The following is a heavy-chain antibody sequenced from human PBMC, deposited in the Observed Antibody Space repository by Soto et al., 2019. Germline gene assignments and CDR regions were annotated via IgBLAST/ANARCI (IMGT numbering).Heavy chain of an antibody. CDR3: ARGHYGLDV. J-gene: IGHJ6*02. V-gene: IGHV3-7*05. CDR1: GFTFSSYW. Sequence: PGGSLRLSCAASGFTFSSYWMSWVRQAPGKGLEWVAHIKGDGSGIEFVDSVKGRFTISRDNAKNSLFMQMTSLRADDTAVYYCARGHYGLDVWGQGTTVTVSS. CDR2: IKGDGSGI.